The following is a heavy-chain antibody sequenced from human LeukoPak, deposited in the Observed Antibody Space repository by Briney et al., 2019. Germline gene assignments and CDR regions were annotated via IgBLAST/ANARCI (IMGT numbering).Heavy chain of an antibody. CDR2: INHSGST. CDR3: ARGPWDSSGYPFDY. V-gene: IGHV4-39*07. D-gene: IGHD3-22*01. Sequence: SETLSLTCTVSGGSISSSNYFWGWIRQPPGKGLEWIGEINHSGSTNYNPSLKSRVTISVDTSKNQFSLKLSSVTAADTAVYYCARGPWDSSGYPFDYWGQGTLVTVSS. J-gene: IGHJ4*02. CDR1: GGSISSSNYF.